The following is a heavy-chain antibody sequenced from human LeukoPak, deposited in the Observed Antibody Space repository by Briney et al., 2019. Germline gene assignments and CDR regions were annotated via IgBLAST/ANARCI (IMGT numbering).Heavy chain of an antibody. J-gene: IGHJ4*02. CDR3: ARGTGVSHGYVFYYSY. D-gene: IGHD3/OR15-3a*01. Sequence: ASVKVSCKASGYTFTNYAINWVRQAPGQRLELMGWINAGNGNTKYSPKFQGRVPNTRDTSASTAYMELNSLRSEDTAVYYCARGTGVSHGYVFYYSYGGQGTLVPVS. CDR2: INAGNGNT. V-gene: IGHV1-3*01. CDR1: GYTFTNYA.